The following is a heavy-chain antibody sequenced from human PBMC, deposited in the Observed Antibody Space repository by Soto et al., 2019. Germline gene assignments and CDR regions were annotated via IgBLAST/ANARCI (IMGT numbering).Heavy chain of an antibody. CDR2: ISPMFGIA. V-gene: IGHV1-69*08. J-gene: IGHJ6*02. Sequence: QVQLVQSGAEVKKPGSSVKVSCKGSGGTFNRYTITWVRQAPGQGLEWMGRISPMFGIASYAQNFQGRVRVTAETSTPTGCMESSGLRPEDTAVYYCARDSGGSDVVPAGISALAVWGPGTAVTVSS. D-gene: IGHD2-2*01. CDR1: GGTFNRYT. CDR3: ARDSGGSDVVPAGISALAV.